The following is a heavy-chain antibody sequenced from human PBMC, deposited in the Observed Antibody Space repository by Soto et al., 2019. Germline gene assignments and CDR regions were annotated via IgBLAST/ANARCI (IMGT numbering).Heavy chain of an antibody. D-gene: IGHD2-15*01. CDR3: ARPQTGGGYYYYYGMDV. CDR1: GFTFSSYA. CDR2: ISYDGSNK. J-gene: IGHJ6*02. V-gene: IGHV3-30-3*01. Sequence: QVQLVESGGGVVQPGRSLRLSCAASGFTFSSYAMHWVRQAPGKGLERVAVISYDGSNKYYADSVKGRFTISRDNSKNTLYLQMNSLRAEDTAVYYCARPQTGGGYYYYYGMDVWGQGTTVTVSS.